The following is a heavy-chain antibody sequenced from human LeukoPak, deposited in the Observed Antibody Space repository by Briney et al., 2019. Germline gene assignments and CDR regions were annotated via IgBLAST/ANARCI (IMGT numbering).Heavy chain of an antibody. CDR3: ARDREMATGDAFDI. CDR2: IYSGGTT. Sequence: GRSLRLSCAASGFTVSSNYMSWVRQAPGRGLEWVSAIYSGGTTYYADSVKGRFIISRDNSKNTLYLQMNSLRAEDTAVYYCARDREMATGDAFDIWGQGTMVTVSS. CDR1: GFTVSSNY. V-gene: IGHV3-66*01. D-gene: IGHD5-24*01. J-gene: IGHJ3*02.